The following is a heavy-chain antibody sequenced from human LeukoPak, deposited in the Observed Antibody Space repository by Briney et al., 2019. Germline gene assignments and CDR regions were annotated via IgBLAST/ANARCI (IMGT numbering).Heavy chain of an antibody. J-gene: IGHJ3*02. CDR1: GFTFSSYS. Sequence: GGSLRLSCAASGFTFSSYSMSWVRQAPGKGLEWVSAISGSVGSTYYADSVKGRFTISRDNSKNTLYLQMNSLRAEDTAVYYCAKGFRYCSSTSCPYDAFDIWGQGTMVTVSS. V-gene: IGHV3-23*01. CDR2: ISGSVGST. D-gene: IGHD2-2*01. CDR3: AKGFRYCSSTSCPYDAFDI.